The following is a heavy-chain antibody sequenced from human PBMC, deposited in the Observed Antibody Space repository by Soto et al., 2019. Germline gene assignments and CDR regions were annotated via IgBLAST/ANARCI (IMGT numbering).Heavy chain of an antibody. CDR3: ARETGTWAFDI. J-gene: IGHJ3*02. CDR1: GYTFSNYG. V-gene: IGHV1-18*01. D-gene: IGHD1-1*01. CDR2: ISAYNGNT. Sequence: QVQLVQSGAEVKKPGASVKVSCKASGYTFSNYGIGWVRQAPGQGLEWMGWISAYNGNTKYAQKLQGRVTMTTDTSTSTAYMELRNLRSDDTAVYYWARETGTWAFDIWGQATMVTVSS.